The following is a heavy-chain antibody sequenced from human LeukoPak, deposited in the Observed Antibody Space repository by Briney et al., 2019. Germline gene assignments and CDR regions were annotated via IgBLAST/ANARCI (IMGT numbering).Heavy chain of an antibody. CDR2: FDPEDGET. J-gene: IGHJ4*02. CDR3: ATDLAIFGVVHFDY. Sequence: ASVKVSCKVSGYTLTELSMHWVRQAPGKGLEWMGGFDPEDGETIYAQKFQGRVTMTEDTSTDTAYMELSSLRSEDTAVYYCATDLAIFGVVHFDYWGQGTLVTVSS. CDR1: GYTLTELS. D-gene: IGHD3-3*01. V-gene: IGHV1-24*01.